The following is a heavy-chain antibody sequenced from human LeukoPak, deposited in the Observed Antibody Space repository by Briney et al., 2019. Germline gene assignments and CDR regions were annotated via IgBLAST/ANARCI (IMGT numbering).Heavy chain of an antibody. CDR3: ATWGLHFDI. V-gene: IGHV1-2*02. CDR1: GYTFTDYF. Sequence: ASVKVSCKASGYTFTDYFLHWVRQAPGQGLEWMGWINPNSGGTNYAQKFQGRVTMTRDTSINTAYMELSRLTSDDTAVYFCATWGLHFDIWGQGTMVTVAS. CDR2: INPNSGGT. J-gene: IGHJ3*02. D-gene: IGHD3-16*01.